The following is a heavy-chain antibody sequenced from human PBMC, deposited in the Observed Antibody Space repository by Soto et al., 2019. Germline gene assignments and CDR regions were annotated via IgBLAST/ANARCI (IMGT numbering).Heavy chain of an antibody. J-gene: IGHJ4*02. V-gene: IGHV5-51*01. D-gene: IGHD3-22*01. CDR3: ASLSYSDSNGAFDY. CDR2: IYPGNSDT. Sequence: GESLKISCYGSGYTFTNYWIGWVRQMPGKGLEWMGIIYPGNSDTKYSPSFQGQVTISADKSINTAYLQWSSLKASDTAMYFCASLSYSDSNGAFDYWAQGTLVTVSS. CDR1: GYTFTNYW.